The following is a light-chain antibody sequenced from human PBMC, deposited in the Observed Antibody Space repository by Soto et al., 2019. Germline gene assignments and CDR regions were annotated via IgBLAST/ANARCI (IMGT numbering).Light chain of an antibody. V-gene: IGKV3-20*01. CDR2: GGS. Sequence: DIVWTQSPGTLSLSPGERATLYCRASQSVSSTHLAWYQQKPGQAPRLLIYGGSSRATGIPVRFSGSGSETDFTLTITRLEPEDFAMYYCQQYSSSRTFGQGT. CDR3: QQYSSSRT. CDR1: QSVSSTH. J-gene: IGKJ1*01.